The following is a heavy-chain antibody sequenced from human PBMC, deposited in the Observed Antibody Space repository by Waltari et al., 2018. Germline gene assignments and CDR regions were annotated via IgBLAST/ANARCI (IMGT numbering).Heavy chain of an antibody. CDR2: ISGDGSTI. CDR1: GFTFSGTW. CDR3: ARGADL. V-gene: IGHV3-74*01. J-gene: IGHJ4*02. Sequence: EVQLVESGGGLVQPGGSLRLSCADSGFTFSGTWLHWVRQVPGKGLVWVSRISGDGSTINYADSVKGRFTISRDTAKNTLYLQMNSLRAEDTAVYYCARGADLRGQGILVTVSS. D-gene: IGHD3-3*01.